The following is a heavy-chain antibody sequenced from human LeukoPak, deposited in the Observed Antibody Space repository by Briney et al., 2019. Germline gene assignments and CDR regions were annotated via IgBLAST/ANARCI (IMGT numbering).Heavy chain of an antibody. CDR1: GFSLSTSGVG. Sequence: GPTQVKPTQTLTLTCTFSGFSLSTSGVGVGWIRQPPGKALEWLALIYWDDDKRYSPSLKSRLTITKDTSKNQVVLTMTNMDPVDTATYYCARVDTTMVHLDYWGQGTLVTVSS. V-gene: IGHV2-5*02. CDR2: IYWDDDK. J-gene: IGHJ4*02. CDR3: ARVDTTMVHLDY. D-gene: IGHD5-18*01.